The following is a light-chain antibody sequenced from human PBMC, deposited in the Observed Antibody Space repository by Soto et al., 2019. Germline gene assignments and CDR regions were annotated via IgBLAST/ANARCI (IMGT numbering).Light chain of an antibody. CDR3: CSFAGSSTYVV. V-gene: IGLV2-23*01. Sequence: QSALTQPASVSGSPGQSITISCTGTSSDVGNYNLVSWYQQHPGKAPKLKIYEGSKRPSGVSNRFSGSKSGNTASLTISGLQAEDEADYYCCSFAGSSTYVVFGGGTKVTVL. J-gene: IGLJ2*01. CDR2: EGS. CDR1: SSDVGNYNL.